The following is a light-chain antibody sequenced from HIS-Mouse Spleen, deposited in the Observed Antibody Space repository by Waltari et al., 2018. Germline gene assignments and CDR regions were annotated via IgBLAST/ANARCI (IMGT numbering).Light chain of an antibody. V-gene: IGLV2-14*03. CDR1: SSDVVGYNY. J-gene: IGLJ2*01. CDR3: SSYTSSSFNVV. CDR2: DVS. Sequence: QSALTQPASVSGSPGPSITISCTGTSSDVVGYNYVSWYQQHPGKAPKLMIYDVSNRPSGVSNRFSGSKSGNTASLTISGLQAEDEADYYCSSYTSSSFNVVFGGGTKLTVL.